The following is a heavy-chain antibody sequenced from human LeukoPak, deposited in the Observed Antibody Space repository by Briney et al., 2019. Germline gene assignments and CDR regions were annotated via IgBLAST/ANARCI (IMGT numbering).Heavy chain of an antibody. V-gene: IGHV3-30*03. CDR1: GFTFSSYS. D-gene: IGHD3-22*01. J-gene: IGHJ4*02. CDR2: ISYDGSNK. Sequence: GGSLRLSCAASGFTFSSYSMNWVRQAPGKGLEWVAVISYDGSNKYYADSVKGRFTISRDNSKNTLYLQMNSLRAEDTAVYYCARDLDDYYDSSGYGDYWGQGTLVTVSS. CDR3: ARDLDDYYDSSGYGDY.